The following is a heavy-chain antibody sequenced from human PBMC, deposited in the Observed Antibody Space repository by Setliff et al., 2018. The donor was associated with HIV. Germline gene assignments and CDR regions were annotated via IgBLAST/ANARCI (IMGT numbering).Heavy chain of an antibody. CDR3: AKGSTVAVLDY. CDR1: GFTFSNFG. Sequence: GSLRLSCAASGFTFSNFGMYWVRQAPGKGLEWVTFIRYDGNNQNYADSVKGRFTISRDNSKNTLYLQMNSLRTEDTAVYYCAKGSTVAVLDYWGQGTLVTVSS. CDR2: IRYDGNNQ. V-gene: IGHV3-30*02. J-gene: IGHJ4*02. D-gene: IGHD6-19*01.